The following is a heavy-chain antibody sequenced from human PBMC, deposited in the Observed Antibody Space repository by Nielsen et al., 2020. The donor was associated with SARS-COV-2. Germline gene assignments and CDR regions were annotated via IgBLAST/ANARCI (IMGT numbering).Heavy chain of an antibody. Sequence: GLEWIGYIYYSGSTYYNPSLKSRVTISVDTSKNQFSLKLSSVTAADTAVYYCARDQGSSWYGGVDYWGQGTLVTVSS. CDR2: IYYSGST. CDR3: ARDQGSSWYGGVDY. D-gene: IGHD6-13*01. J-gene: IGHJ4*02. V-gene: IGHV4-30-4*01.